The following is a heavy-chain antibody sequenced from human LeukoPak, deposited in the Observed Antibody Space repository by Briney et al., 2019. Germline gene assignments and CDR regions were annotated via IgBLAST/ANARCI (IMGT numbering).Heavy chain of an antibody. CDR3: AREEWLLPDY. J-gene: IGHJ4*02. V-gene: IGHV3-74*01. Sequence: GGSLRLSCEASGFTFSIYWMHWVRQAPGKGLVWVARMNADGRSTSYADSVKGRFTISRDNAKNSLYLQMNSLRAEDTAVYYCAREEWLLPDYWGQGTLVTVSS. CDR2: MNADGRST. D-gene: IGHD3-22*01. CDR1: GFTFSIYW.